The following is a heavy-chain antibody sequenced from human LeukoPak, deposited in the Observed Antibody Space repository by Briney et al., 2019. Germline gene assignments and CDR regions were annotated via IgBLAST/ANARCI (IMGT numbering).Heavy chain of an antibody. CDR1: GGTFSSYA. D-gene: IGHD6-13*01. V-gene: IGHV1-69*04. CDR2: IIPTLGIA. J-gene: IGHJ5*02. Sequence: SVKVSCKASGGTFSSYAISWVRQAPGQGLEWMGRIIPTLGIANYAQKFQGRVTITADKSTSTAYMELSSLRSEDTAVYYCARVERSFIAAAGTLGPWGQGTLVTVSS. CDR3: ARVERSFIAAAGTLGP.